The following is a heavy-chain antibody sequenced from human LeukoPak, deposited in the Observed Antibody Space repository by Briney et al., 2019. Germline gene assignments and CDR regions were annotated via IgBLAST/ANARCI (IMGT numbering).Heavy chain of an antibody. V-gene: IGHV4-61*02. CDR1: GGSISSGSYY. CDR3: ARRNSSSWVPGAFDI. Sequence: SQTLSLTCTVSGGSISSGSYYWSWIRQPAGKGLEWIGRIYTSGSTNYNPSPKSRVTISVDTSKNQFSLKLSPVTAADTAVYYCARRNSSSWVPGAFDIWGQGTMVTVSS. J-gene: IGHJ3*02. D-gene: IGHD6-13*01. CDR2: IYTSGST.